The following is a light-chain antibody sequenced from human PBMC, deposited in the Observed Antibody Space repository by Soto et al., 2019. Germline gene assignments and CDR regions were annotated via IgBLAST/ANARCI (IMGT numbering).Light chain of an antibody. CDR2: DVT. J-gene: IGLJ2*01. V-gene: IGLV2-14*03. Sequence: QSVLTQPASVSGSPGQSITISCTGTSSDVGGYNYVSWYQHHPGKAPKLMIYDVTNRPSGVSNRFSGSKSGNTAPLTISGVKSEDEASYYCSSYTTTSTVVFGGGTKVTVL. CDR3: SSYTTTSTVV. CDR1: SSDVGGYNY.